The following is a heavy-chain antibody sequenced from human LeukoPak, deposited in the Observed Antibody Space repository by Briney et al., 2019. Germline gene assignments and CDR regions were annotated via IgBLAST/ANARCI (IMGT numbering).Heavy chain of an antibody. CDR1: GFTFSSYW. Sequence: PGGSLRLSCAASGFTFSSYWMSWVRQAPGKGLEWVSYISSSGSTIYYADSVKGRFTISRDNAKNSLYLQMNSLRAEDTAVYYCARGRLQQPGEYYFDYCGQGTLVTASS. CDR2: ISSSGSTI. J-gene: IGHJ4*02. V-gene: IGHV3-48*04. CDR3: ARGRLQQPGEYYFDY. D-gene: IGHD4-11*01.